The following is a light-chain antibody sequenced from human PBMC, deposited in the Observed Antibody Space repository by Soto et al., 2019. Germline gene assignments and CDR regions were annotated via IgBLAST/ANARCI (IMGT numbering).Light chain of an antibody. CDR1: SSDVGGYNY. CDR2: EVS. J-gene: IGLJ2*01. Sequence: QSALTQPASVSGSPRQSITISCTGTSSDVGGYNYVSWYQQHPGKAPKLMIYEVSNRPSGVSNRFSGSKSGNTASLTISGLQAEDQADYYCSSYTTSSTSHVVFGGGTKLTVL. V-gene: IGLV2-14*01. CDR3: SSYTTSSTSHVV.